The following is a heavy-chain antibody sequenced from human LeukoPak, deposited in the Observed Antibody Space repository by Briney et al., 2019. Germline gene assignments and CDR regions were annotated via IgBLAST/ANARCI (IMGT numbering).Heavy chain of an antibody. CDR1: GCTFTSYA. V-gene: IGHV1-3*01. D-gene: IGHD5-12*01. Sequence: ASVKVSCKASGCTFTSYAMHWVRQAPGQRLEWMGWINAGNGNTKYSQKFQGRVTITRDTSASTAYMELSSLRSEDTAVYYCARERVDIVASTFDYWGQGTLVTVSS. J-gene: IGHJ4*02. CDR2: INAGNGNT. CDR3: ARERVDIVASTFDY.